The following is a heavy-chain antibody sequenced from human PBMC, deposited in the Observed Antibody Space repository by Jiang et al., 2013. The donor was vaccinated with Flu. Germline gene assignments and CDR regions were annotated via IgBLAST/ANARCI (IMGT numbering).Heavy chain of an antibody. CDR3: AREAVSGMYYFDF. D-gene: IGHD6-19*01. J-gene: IGHJ4*02. Sequence: YSPSFQGQVTISVDKSINTAYLRLSSLKASDTAMYFCAREAVSGMYYFDFWGRGTLVTVSS. V-gene: IGHV5-51*01.